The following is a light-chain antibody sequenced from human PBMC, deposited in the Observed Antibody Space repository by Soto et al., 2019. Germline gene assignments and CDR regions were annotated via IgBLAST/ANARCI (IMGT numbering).Light chain of an antibody. CDR1: QSVSSSY. V-gene: IGKV3-20*01. CDR3: HQYGSSPRT. J-gene: IGKJ1*01. Sequence: EIVLTQSPGTLSLSPGERATLSCRASQSVSSSYLAWYQQKPGQAPRLLIYGASSRATGIPDRFSGSRSGTAFTLTISRLEPEDFAVYYCHQYGSSPRTFGQGTKVEVK. CDR2: GAS.